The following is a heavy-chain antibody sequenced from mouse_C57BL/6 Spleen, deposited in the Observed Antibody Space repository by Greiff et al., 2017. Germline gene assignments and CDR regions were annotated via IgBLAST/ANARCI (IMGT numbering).Heavy chain of an antibody. CDR2: ISDGGSYT. J-gene: IGHJ4*01. CDR1: GFTFRSYA. D-gene: IGHD1-1*02. V-gene: IGHV5-4*01. CDR3: ARDDYGGVMDY. Sequence: DVHLVESGGGLVKPGGSLKLSCAASGFTFRSYAMSWVRQTPEKRLEWVATISDGGSYTYYPDNVKGRFTISRENAKNNLYLQMSHLKSEDTAMYYCARDDYGGVMDYWGQGTSVTVSS.